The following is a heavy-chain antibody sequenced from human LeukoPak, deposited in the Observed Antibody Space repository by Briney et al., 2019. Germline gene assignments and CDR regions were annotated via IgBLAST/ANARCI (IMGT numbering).Heavy chain of an antibody. V-gene: IGHV3-48*01. CDR3: ARGAYYYED. J-gene: IGHJ4*02. CDR1: GFTFSSYW. CDR2: ISSSSSTI. Sequence: GGSPRLSCAASGFTFSSYWMNWARQAPGKGLEWVSYISSSSSTIYYADSVKGRFTISRDNAKNSLYLQMNSLRAEDTAVYYCARGAYYYEDWGQGTLVTVSS. D-gene: IGHD3-22*01.